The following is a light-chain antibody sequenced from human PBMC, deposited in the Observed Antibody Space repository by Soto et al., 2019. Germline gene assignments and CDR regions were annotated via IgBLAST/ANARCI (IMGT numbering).Light chain of an antibody. CDR2: DTS. Sequence: EIVMTQSPATLSVSPGERAALSCRASQSVSSKLAWYRQRPGQAPRLVIYDTSTRATGVPARFSGSGSGTEFTLTISSLQPEDFATYYCQQANNFLITFGQGTRLEIK. CDR1: QSVSSK. CDR3: QQANNFLIT. J-gene: IGKJ5*01. V-gene: IGKV3-15*01.